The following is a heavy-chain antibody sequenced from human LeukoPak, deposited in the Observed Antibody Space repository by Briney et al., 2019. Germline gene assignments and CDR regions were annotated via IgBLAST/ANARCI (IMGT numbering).Heavy chain of an antibody. CDR1: GGTFSSYA. J-gene: IGHJ5*02. CDR2: IIPIFSTA. D-gene: IGHD2-2*01. Sequence: ASVKVSCKASGGTFSSYAISWVRQAPGQGLEWMGRIIPIFSTANYAQKFQGRVTITTDESTSTAYMELSSLRSEDTAVYYCARGCTSCFWFDPWGQGTLVTVSS. CDR3: ARGCTSCFWFDP. V-gene: IGHV1-69*05.